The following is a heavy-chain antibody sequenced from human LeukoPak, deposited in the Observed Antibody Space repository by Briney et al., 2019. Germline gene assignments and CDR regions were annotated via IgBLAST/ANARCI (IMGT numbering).Heavy chain of an antibody. CDR2: IYHSGST. D-gene: IGHD1-26*01. V-gene: IGHV4-30-2*01. CDR3: ARGFIREFDY. CDR1: GGSISSGGYY. Sequence: SQTLSLTCTVSGGSISSGGYYWSWIRQPPGKGLEWIGYIYHSGSTYYNPSLKSRVTISVDRSKNQFSLKLSSVTAADTAVYYCARGFIREFDYWGQGTLVTVSS. J-gene: IGHJ4*02.